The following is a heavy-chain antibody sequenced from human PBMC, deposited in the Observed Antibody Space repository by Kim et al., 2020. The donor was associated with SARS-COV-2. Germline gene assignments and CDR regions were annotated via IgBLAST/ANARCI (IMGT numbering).Heavy chain of an antibody. J-gene: IGHJ4*02. CDR1: EFTFSTFA. CDR3: AKDHGMSGYYGPFDR. D-gene: IGHD3-22*01. V-gene: IGHV3-30*18. CDR2: ITYNGGET. Sequence: GGSLRLSCVASEFTFSTFAMHWVRQAPGKGLEWVAGITYNGGETYYVDSVKGRFTISRVNSQNTLDLYMNSLRTEDTAKYYCAKDHGMSGYYGPFDRWGQGNLVTVSS.